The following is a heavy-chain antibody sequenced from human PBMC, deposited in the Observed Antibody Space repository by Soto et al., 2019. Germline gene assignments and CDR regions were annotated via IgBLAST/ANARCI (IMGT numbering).Heavy chain of an antibody. CDR2: ISYTGRT. D-gene: IGHD7-27*01. V-gene: IGHV4-61*03. CDR1: GDSVTSGSYY. J-gene: IGHJ6*02. CDR3: AREWGLLPYYVMNV. Sequence: SETLSLTCIVSGDSVTSGSYYWTWLRQPPGKGLEWIGYISYTGRTKYNPSLQSRVTTSVDTSKNDFSLNLSSVTAADTAVYFCAREWGLLPYYVMNVWGHGTAVTVPS.